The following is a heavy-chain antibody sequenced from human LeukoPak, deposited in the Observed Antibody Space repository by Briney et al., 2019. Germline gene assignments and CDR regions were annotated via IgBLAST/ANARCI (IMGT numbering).Heavy chain of an antibody. J-gene: IGHJ2*01. CDR2: MYYSGST. D-gene: IGHD3-22*01. V-gene: IGHV4-39*07. Sequence: PSETLSLTCTVSGGSISSSSSFWGWIRQPPGKGLEWIGSMYYSGSTYYKPSLKSRVTISLDTSKNQFSLKLNSVTAADTAVYYCARGGGYYFDRSDLRYFDLWGRGTLVTVSS. CDR3: ARGGGYYFDRSDLRYFDL. CDR1: GGSISSSSSF.